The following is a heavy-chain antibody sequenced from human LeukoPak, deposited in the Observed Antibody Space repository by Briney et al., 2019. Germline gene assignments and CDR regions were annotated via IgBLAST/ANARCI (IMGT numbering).Heavy chain of an antibody. J-gene: IGHJ4*02. D-gene: IGHD6-13*01. CDR2: IGTAGDT. CDR3: ARAQGASAGIDY. Sequence: GGSLRLSCAASGFTFSSYDMHWVRQATGKGLEWVSAIGTAGDTYYPGSVKGRFTISRGNAKNSLYLQMNSLRAGDTAVYYCARAQGASAGIDYWGQGTLVTVSS. CDR1: GFTFSSYD. V-gene: IGHV3-13*01.